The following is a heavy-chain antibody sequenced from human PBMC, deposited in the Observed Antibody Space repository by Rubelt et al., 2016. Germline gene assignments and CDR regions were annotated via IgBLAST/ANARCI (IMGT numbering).Heavy chain of an antibody. Sequence: EVQLVESGGGLVQPGGSLRLSCAASGFTFSSYWMHWVRQAPGKGLVWVSRINSDGSSTSYAGSVKGRFTISRDNAKTTRYLQMNSLRAEDTAVYYWARSGPDVVVPAAIRVEGDAFDIWGQGTMVTVSS. CDR3: ARSGPDVVVPAAIRVEGDAFDI. D-gene: IGHD2-2*02. V-gene: IGHV3-74*01. CDR2: INSDGSST. J-gene: IGHJ3*02. CDR1: GFTFSSYW.